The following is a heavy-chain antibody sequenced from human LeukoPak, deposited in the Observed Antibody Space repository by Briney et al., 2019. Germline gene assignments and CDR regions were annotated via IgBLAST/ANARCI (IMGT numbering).Heavy chain of an antibody. CDR3: ARASDLDY. CDR1: GFTFSTYW. J-gene: IGHJ4*02. CDR2: INQDGSEK. Sequence: GGSLRLSCAASGFTFSTYWMSWVRQSPGKGLEWVANINQDGSEKNYVDSVKGRFTISRDNAKNSLSLQMNSLGAEDTAVYYCARASDLDYWGQGDLVTVSS. V-gene: IGHV3-7*01.